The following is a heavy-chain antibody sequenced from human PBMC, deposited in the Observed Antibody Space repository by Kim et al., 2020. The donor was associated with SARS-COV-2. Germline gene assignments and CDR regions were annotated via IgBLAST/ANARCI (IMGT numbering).Heavy chain of an antibody. CDR2: IYYSGST. CDR3: ARGSYPFTFDY. V-gene: IGHV4-61*01. Sequence: SETLSLTCTVSGGSVSSGSYYWSWIRQPPGKGLEWIGYIYYSGSTNYNPSLKSRVTISVDTSKNQFSLKLSSVTAADTAVYYCARGSYPFTFDYWGQGTLVTVSS. J-gene: IGHJ4*02. D-gene: IGHD3-10*01. CDR1: GGSVSSGSYY.